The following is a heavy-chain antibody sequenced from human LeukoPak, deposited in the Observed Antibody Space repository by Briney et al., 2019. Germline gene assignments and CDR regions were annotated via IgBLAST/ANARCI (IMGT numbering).Heavy chain of an antibody. D-gene: IGHD6-6*01. Sequence: SETLSLTCTVSGGSISSYCWTWIRQPPGEGLGLEWIGYIYYSGGTNYNPSLKSRVTISIDTSKNQVSLRLSSVTAADTAVYYCARLWDSSSSLDYWGQGTLVTVSS. V-gene: IGHV4-59*08. CDR2: IYYSGGT. CDR3: ARLWDSSSSLDY. CDR1: GGSISSYC. J-gene: IGHJ4*02.